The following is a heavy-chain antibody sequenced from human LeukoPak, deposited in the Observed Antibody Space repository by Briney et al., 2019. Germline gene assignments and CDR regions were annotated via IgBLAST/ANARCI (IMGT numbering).Heavy chain of an antibody. CDR3: ARYSGNYRFFDY. J-gene: IGHJ4*02. D-gene: IGHD1-26*01. Sequence: SQTLSLTCTVSRGSISSYDYYGTWIRQHPGKGLEWIGYIYHSGTTYYNSSLKSRVTISVDTSENQFSLKLTAVTAADSAMYYCARYSGNYRFFDYLGPGTLVTVSS. CDR1: RGSISSYDYY. CDR2: IYHSGTT. V-gene: IGHV4-31*03.